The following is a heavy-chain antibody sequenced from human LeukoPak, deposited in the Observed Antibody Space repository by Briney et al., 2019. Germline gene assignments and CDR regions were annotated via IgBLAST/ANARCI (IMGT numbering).Heavy chain of an antibody. V-gene: IGHV1-2*06. CDR1: GYTFTGYY. CDR2: INPNTGDT. Sequence: SVKVSCKPSGYTFTGYYMNWVRQAPGQGLEWIGRINPNTGDTEYAQRFQGRVTMTRDTSITTAYMALSRLRSDDTALFFRSRFSVADSWVDPWGQGTLVTVSS. J-gene: IGHJ5*02. D-gene: IGHD6-19*01. CDR3: SRFSVADSWVDP.